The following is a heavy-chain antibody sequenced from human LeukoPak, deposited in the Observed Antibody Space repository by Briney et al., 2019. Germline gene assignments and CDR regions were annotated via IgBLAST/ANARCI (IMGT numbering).Heavy chain of an antibody. CDR3: ARQWGSGWYGEKYYYYGMDV. V-gene: IGHV4-39*01. D-gene: IGHD6-19*01. CDR2: IYYSGDT. CDR1: GGSISSTSYY. Sequence: SETLSLTCTVSGGSISSTSYYWGWIRQPPGKGLEWIGNIYYSGDTYYNSALKSRVTVSVDTSKNQFSLKLRSVTAADTAVYYCARQWGSGWYGEKYYYYGMDVWGQGTTVTVS. J-gene: IGHJ6*02.